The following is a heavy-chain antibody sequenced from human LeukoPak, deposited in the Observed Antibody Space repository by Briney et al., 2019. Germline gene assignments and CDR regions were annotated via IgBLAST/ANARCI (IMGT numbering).Heavy chain of an antibody. D-gene: IGHD2-15*01. CDR1: GGSISSYY. CDR2: IDYSGST. J-gene: IGHJ3*02. CDR3: ARRCSGGSCYSSPFDI. Sequence: PSETLSLTCTVSGGSISSYYWNWIRQPPGKGLEWIGYIDYSGSTNYNPSLKSRVTISVDTSKNHFSLKLSSVTAADTAVYYCARRCSGGSCYSSPFDIWGQGTMVTVSS. V-gene: IGHV4-59*08.